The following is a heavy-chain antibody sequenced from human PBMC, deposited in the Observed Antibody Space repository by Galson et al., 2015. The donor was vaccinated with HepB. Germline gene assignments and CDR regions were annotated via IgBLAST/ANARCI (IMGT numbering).Heavy chain of an antibody. J-gene: IGHJ4*02. CDR2: ISSSSSTI. CDR1: GFTFSSYS. D-gene: IGHD1-26*01. CDR3: ARDPGQDSGSWVTFDY. Sequence: LRLSCAASGFTFSSYSMNWVRQAPGKGLEWVSYISSSSSTIYYADSVKGRFTISRDNAKNSLYLQMNSLRAEDTAVYYCARDPGQDSGSWVTFDYWGQGTLVTVSS. V-gene: IGHV3-48*01.